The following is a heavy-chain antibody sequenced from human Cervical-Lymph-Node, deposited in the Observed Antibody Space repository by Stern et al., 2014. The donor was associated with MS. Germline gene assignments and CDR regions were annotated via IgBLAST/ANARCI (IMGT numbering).Heavy chain of an antibody. D-gene: IGHD5-24*01. J-gene: IGHJ6*02. CDR2: GIPLFNTA. CDR1: GGSLSDYG. V-gene: IGHV1-69*06. Sequence: QVQLMQSGAEMKKPGSSVRVSCRASGGSLSDYGFSWVRQAPGQGLEGVGGGIPLFNTANYAPRFQGRVTITADKSTNTVYMELTSLRSEDTAVYYCAIDPPEMTKPKGVDAWGPGTTVIVSS. CDR3: AIDPPEMTKPKGVDA.